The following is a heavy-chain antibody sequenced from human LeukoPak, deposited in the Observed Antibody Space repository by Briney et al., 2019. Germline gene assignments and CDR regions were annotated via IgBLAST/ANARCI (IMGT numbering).Heavy chain of an antibody. CDR1: GGSISSGDYY. CDR2: IYYSGST. J-gene: IGHJ5*02. CDR3: ARESGDIVDQNAYNWFDP. Sequence: PSETLSLTCTVSGGSISSGDYYWSWIRQPPGKGLEWIGYIYYSGSTYYNPSLKSRVTISVDTSKNQFSLKLSSVTAADTAVYYCARESGDIVDQNAYNWFDPWGQGTLVTVSS. D-gene: IGHD2-15*01. V-gene: IGHV4-30-4*01.